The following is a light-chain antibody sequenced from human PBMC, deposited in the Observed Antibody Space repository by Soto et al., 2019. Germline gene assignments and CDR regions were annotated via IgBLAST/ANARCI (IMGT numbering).Light chain of an antibody. CDR1: QGIRND. V-gene: IGKV1-6*01. J-gene: IGKJ4*01. CDR3: LQDFSFPLT. Sequence: AIQMTQSPSSLSASVGDRVTITCRASQGIRNDLAWYQRKPGKAPKLLIYTASSLQNGVPPRFSGSGSDTVFTLTIDSLQPEDFATYYCLQDFSFPLTFGGGTMVEIK. CDR2: TAS.